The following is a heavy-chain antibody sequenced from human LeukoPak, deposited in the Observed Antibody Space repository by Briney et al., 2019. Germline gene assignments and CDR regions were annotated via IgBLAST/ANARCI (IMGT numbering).Heavy chain of an antibody. CDR1: GGSISSYY. CDR2: IYYSGST. CDR3: ARELRAARPYYYYYYMDV. J-gene: IGHJ6*03. Sequence: SETLSLTCTVSGGSISSYYWSWIRQPPGKGLEWIGYIYYSGSTNYNPSLKSRVTISVDTSKNQFSLKLSSVTAADTAVYYCARELRAARPYYYYYYMDVWGKGTTVTVSS. D-gene: IGHD6-6*01. V-gene: IGHV4-59*01.